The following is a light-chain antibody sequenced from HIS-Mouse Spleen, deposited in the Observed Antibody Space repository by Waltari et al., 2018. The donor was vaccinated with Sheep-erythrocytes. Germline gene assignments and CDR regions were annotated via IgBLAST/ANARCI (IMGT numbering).Light chain of an antibody. CDR2: GVS. CDR1: SIDVGCSPY. J-gene: IGLJ3*02. CDR3: SSYAGSNNWV. V-gene: IGLV2-8*01. Sequence: QSALTQPPSASGSPGQSVPIPCTRTSIDVGCSPYLSWYQRHPGQAPKLLIYGVSKRPSGVPDRFSGSKSGNTASLTVSGLQAEDEADYYCSSYAGSNNWVFGGGTKLTVL.